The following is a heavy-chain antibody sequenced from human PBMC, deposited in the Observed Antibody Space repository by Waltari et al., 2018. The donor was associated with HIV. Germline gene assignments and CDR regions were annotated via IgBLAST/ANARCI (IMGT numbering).Heavy chain of an antibody. J-gene: IGHJ1*01. D-gene: IGHD3-22*01. V-gene: IGHV1-2*02. Sequence: QVQLVQSGAEVKKPGASVTVSCKASGYTFTGYYMHWVRRAPGQGLEWMGCINPSSGGTNYAQKFQGRVTMTRDTSISTAYMELSRLRSDDTAVYYCARGPGPMIVEYFQHWGQGTLVTVSS. CDR2: INPSSGGT. CDR1: GYTFTGYY. CDR3: ARGPGPMIVEYFQH.